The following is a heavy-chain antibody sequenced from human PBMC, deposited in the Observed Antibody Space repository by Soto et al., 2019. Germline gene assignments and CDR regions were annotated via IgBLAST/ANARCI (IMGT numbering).Heavy chain of an antibody. D-gene: IGHD5-12*01. J-gene: IGHJ4*02. CDR2: ISSDGSST. CDR3: ARDGPHYSGLFYFDF. CDR1: GFTFSSYA. V-gene: IGHV3-64*01. Sequence: EVQLVESGGGLVQPGGSLRLSCAASGFTFSSYAMHWVRQAPGKGLEYVSAISSDGSSTYYLNSVKGRFTISRDNSKNQLYLAMGRLGAEDMAVYYCARDGPHYSGLFYFDFWGQGTLVTVSS.